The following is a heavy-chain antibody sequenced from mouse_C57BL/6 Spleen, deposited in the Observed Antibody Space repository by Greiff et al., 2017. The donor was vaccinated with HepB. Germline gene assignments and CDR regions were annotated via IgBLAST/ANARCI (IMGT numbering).Heavy chain of an antibody. Sequence: QVQLKESGPELVKPGASVKISCKASGYAFSSSWMNWVKQRPGKGLEWIGRIYPGDGDTNYNGKFKGKATLTADKSSSTAYMQLSSLTSEDSAVYFCARGDIEVMDYWGQGTSVTVSS. J-gene: IGHJ4*01. CDR2: IYPGDGDT. D-gene: IGHD1-3*01. CDR1: GYAFSSSW. V-gene: IGHV1-82*01. CDR3: ARGDIEVMDY.